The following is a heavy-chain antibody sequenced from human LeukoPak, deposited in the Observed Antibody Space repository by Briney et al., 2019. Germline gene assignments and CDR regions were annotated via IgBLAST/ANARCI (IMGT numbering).Heavy chain of an antibody. D-gene: IGHD3-10*01. V-gene: IGHV3-74*01. CDR2: ISIDGRST. Sequence: GGSLRLSCAASGFTFSSYWMHWVRQAPGKGLVWVSRISIDGRSTTYADSVKGRFTISRDNAKNTLYLQMNSLRAEDTAVYYCATEVPGSYYFDYWGQGTLATVST. J-gene: IGHJ4*02. CDR1: GFTFSSYW. CDR3: ATEVPGSYYFDY.